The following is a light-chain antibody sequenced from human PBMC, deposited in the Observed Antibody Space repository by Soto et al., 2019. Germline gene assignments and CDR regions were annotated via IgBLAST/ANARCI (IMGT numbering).Light chain of an antibody. CDR3: QQYGSSPLT. CDR2: GAF. Sequence: EIVLTQSPGTLSLSPGERATLSCRASQSVSSTFLAWYQQRPGQAPSLVIYGAFTRATGIPDRFTGSGSGTDFTLTINTLDPEDVAVYYCQQYGSSPLTFGGGTRVEIK. J-gene: IGKJ4*01. V-gene: IGKV3-20*01. CDR1: QSVSSTF.